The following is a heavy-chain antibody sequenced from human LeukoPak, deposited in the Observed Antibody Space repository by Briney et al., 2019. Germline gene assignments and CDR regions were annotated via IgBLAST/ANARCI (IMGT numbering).Heavy chain of an antibody. CDR1: GGSISSGDYY. Sequence: SETLSLTCTVSGGSISSGDYYWRWIRQPPGKGLEWIGYIYYSGSTYYNPSLKSRFTISVDTSKNQFSLKLSSVTAADPAVYYCARYDLYFDYWGQGTLVTAAS. CDR2: IYYSGST. V-gene: IGHV4-30-4*08. J-gene: IGHJ4*02. CDR3: ARYDLYFDY. D-gene: IGHD2-21*02.